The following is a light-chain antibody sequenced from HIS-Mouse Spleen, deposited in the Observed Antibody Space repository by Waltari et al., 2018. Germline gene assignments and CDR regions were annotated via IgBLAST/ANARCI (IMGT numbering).Light chain of an antibody. CDR1: SSDVGAYNY. J-gene: IGLJ2*01. V-gene: IGLV2-14*03. Sequence: QSALTQPASVSGSPGQSSTISCTGTSSDVGAYNYVSWYQQHPGKAPKLMIYDVSNRPSGVSNRFSGSKSGNTASLTISGLQAEDEADYYCSSYTSSSTEVFGGGTKLTVL. CDR3: SSYTSSSTEV. CDR2: DVS.